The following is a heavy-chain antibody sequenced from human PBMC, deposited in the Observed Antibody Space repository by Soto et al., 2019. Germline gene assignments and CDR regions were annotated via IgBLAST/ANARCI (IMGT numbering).Heavy chain of an antibody. Sequence: PSQTLSLTCAITGDSVSSNSAGWSWVRQSPSRGLEWLGRTYYRSKWYYEYAVSVRGRITINPDTSKNQYSLQLNSVTPEDTAVYFCARGEQYSGSIFDYWDQGTLVTVSS. CDR3: ARGEQYSGSIFDY. CDR1: GDSVSSNSAG. D-gene: IGHD1-26*01. CDR2: TYYRSKWYY. J-gene: IGHJ4*01. V-gene: IGHV6-1*01.